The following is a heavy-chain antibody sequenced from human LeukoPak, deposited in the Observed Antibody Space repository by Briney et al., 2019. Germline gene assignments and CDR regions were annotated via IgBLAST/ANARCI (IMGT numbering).Heavy chain of an antibody. D-gene: IGHD5-18*01. J-gene: IGHJ4*02. CDR3: AKEGGRGYTYGFDY. V-gene: IGHV3-66*02. Sequence: GGSLRLSCAASGFTVSSNYMSWVRQAPGKGLEWVSVIYSGGSTYYADSVKGRFTISRDNSKNTLYLQMNSLRAEDMAVYYCAKEGGRGYTYGFDYWGQGTLVTVSS. CDR2: IYSGGST. CDR1: GFTVSSNY.